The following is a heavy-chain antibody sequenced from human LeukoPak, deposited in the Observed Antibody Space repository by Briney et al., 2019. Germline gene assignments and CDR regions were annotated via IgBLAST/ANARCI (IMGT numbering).Heavy chain of an antibody. V-gene: IGHV1-18*01. Sequence: ASVKVSCNVSSYTFASYGISWVRQAPAQGHEWMGWISGYDDNTRFAQSLQGRVIMTTDKSTSTAYMELTSLTSDDTAMYYCARDTALITTPGGPDFWGQGTLVTVSS. CDR1: SYTFASYG. CDR3: ARDTALITTPGGPDF. J-gene: IGHJ4*02. D-gene: IGHD6-13*01. CDR2: ISGYDDNT.